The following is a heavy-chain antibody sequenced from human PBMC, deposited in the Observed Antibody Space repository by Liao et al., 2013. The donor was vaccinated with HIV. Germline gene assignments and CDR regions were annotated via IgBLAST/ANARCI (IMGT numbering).Heavy chain of an antibody. V-gene: IGHV4-59*01. CDR3: VRVTHRDSGSTIKYYYYMDV. D-gene: IGHD5-12*01. CDR1: GGSISNYY. CDR2: IYYSGTT. Sequence: QVQLQESGSGLVKPSETLSLTCTVSGGSISNYYWSWIRQPPGKGLEWIGYIYYSGTTNYNPSLKSRVTISVDTSKNEFSLKLSSVTAADTAVYYCVRVTHRDSGSTIKYYYYMDVWGKGTTVTVSS. J-gene: IGHJ6*03.